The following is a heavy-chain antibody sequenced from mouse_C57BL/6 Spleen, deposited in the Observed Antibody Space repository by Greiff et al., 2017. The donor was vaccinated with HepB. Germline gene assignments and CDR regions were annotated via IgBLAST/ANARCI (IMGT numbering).Heavy chain of an antibody. CDR3: ARDSSGLVSYYFDY. CDR1: GYTFTSYW. V-gene: IGHV1-55*01. D-gene: IGHD3-2*02. CDR2: IYPGSGST. Sequence: LVESGAELVKPGASVKMSCKASGYTFTSYWITWVKQRPGQGLEWIGDIYPGSGSTNYNEKFKSKATLTVDTSSSTAYMQLSSLTSEDSAVYYCARDSSGLVSYYFDYWGQGTTLTVSS. J-gene: IGHJ2*01.